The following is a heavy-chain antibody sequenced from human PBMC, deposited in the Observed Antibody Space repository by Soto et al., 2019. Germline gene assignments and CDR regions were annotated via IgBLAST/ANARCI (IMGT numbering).Heavy chain of an antibody. Sequence: GGSLRLSCAPSGFTFSSYAMSWVRQAPGKGLEWVSAISGSGGSTYYADSVKGRFTISRDNSKNTLYLQMNSLRAEDTAVYYCAKLPLYYYDSSGYFSIWGQGTLVTVSS. CDR1: GFTFSSYA. V-gene: IGHV3-23*01. CDR3: AKLPLYYYDSSGYFSI. D-gene: IGHD3-22*01. CDR2: ISGSGGST. J-gene: IGHJ4*02.